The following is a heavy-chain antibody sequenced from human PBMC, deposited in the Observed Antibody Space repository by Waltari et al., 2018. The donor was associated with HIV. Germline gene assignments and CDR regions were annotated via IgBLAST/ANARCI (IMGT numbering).Heavy chain of an antibody. V-gene: IGHV1-2*02. CDR1: GYTFSGYY. CDR3: GRGGCSGDDCYGFWIDP. J-gene: IGHJ5*02. CDR2: NNPKTGET. D-gene: IGHD2-21*02. Sequence: QVQLVQSGAEVKKPGASVKVSCTTSGYTFSGYYIHWVRQAPGQGLGRMGGNNPKTGETSYAQKLQGRGTVTGDTSRSTAYMELSGLRSDDTAVYYCGRGGCSGDDCYGFWIDPWGQGTLVTVSS.